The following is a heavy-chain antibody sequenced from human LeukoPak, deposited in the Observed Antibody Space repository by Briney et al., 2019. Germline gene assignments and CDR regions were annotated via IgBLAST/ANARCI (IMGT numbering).Heavy chain of an antibody. CDR2: IYYSGST. CDR3: ARLGGYDYVWGSYRYFDY. Sequence: SETLSLTCTVSGGSISSSSYYWGWIRQPPGKGLEWIGSIYYSGSTYYNPPLKSRVTVSVDTSKNQFSLKLSSVTAADTAVYYCARLGGYDYVWGSYRYFDYWGQGTLVTVSS. J-gene: IGHJ4*02. CDR1: GGSISSSSYY. D-gene: IGHD3-16*02. V-gene: IGHV4-39*01.